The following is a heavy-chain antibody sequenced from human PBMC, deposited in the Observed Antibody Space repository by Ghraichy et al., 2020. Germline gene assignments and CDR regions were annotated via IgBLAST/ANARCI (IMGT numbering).Heavy chain of an antibody. CDR3: ARNYYYGMDV. CDR2: INSDGSST. V-gene: IGHV3-74*01. Sequence: GESLNISCAASGFTFSGYRMYWVRQAPGKGLEWVSSINSDGSSTSYADSVKGRFTISRDNAKNTLYLQMNSLRVEDTAVYFCARNYYYGMDVWGQGTTVTVSS. CDR1: GFTFSGYR. J-gene: IGHJ6*02.